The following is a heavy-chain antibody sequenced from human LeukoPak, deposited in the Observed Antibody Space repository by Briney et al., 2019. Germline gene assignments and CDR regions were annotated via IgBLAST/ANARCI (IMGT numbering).Heavy chain of an antibody. V-gene: IGHV7-4-1*02. CDR2: INTNTGNP. CDR1: GYTFTSYA. CDR3: ARDTYSSSWYWYGLDV. D-gene: IGHD6-13*01. Sequence: ASVKVSCKASGYTFTSYAMNWARQAPRQGLEWMGWINTNTGNPTYAQGFTGRFVFSLDTSVSTAYLQISSLKAEDTAVYYCARDTYSSSWYWYGLDVWGQGTTVTVSS. J-gene: IGHJ6*02.